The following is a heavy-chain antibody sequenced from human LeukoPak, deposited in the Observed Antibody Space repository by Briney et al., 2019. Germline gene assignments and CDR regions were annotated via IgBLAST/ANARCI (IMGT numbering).Heavy chain of an antibody. CDR3: TTDSGSGYPPVVYYHYMDV. D-gene: IGHD3-22*01. Sequence: GGPLRLFCTASGFTYGDYVMSWLCQAPGKGLEGVGFIRSKAYGGTPEYAASVKGRFTISRDDSKSIAYLQMNSLKTEDTAVYYCTTDSGSGYPPVVYYHYMDVWGKGTTVTVSS. V-gene: IGHV3-49*03. CDR2: IRSKAYGGTP. CDR1: GFTYGDYV. J-gene: IGHJ6*03.